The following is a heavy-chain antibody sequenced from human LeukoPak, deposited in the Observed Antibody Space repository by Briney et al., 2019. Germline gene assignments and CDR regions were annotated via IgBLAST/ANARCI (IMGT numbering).Heavy chain of an antibody. V-gene: IGHV3-23*01. CDR1: GFTFSTYA. CDR3: AKGNSWVDN. J-gene: IGHJ5*02. CDR2: IMSSGGST. D-gene: IGHD5-24*01. Sequence: PGGSLRLSCAASGFTFSTYAMSWVRQAPGKGLEWVSAIMSSGGSTFYADSVRGRLTISRDNSNYTLYLRMNSLRAEDTAIYYCAKGNSWVDNWGQGTLVTVSS.